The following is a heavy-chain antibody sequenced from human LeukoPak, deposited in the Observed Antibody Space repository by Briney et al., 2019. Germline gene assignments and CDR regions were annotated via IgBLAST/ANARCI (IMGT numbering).Heavy chain of an antibody. D-gene: IGHD3-3*01. Sequence: GGSLRLSCAASGFTFSSYSMNWVRQAPGKGLEWVSSISSSSSYIYYADSVKGRFTISRDNAKNSLYPQMNSLRAEDTAVYYCASGILDYDFWSGSLYFDYGGQGTLVTVSS. CDR2: ISSSSSYI. J-gene: IGHJ4*02. V-gene: IGHV3-21*01. CDR1: GFTFSSYS. CDR3: ASGILDYDFWSGSLYFDY.